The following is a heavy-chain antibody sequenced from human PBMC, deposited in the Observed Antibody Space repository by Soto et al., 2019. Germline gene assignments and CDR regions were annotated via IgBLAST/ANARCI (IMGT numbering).Heavy chain of an antibody. CDR1: GGTFRTSA. Sequence: QVQLVQSGAEVKKPGSSVKISCKASGGTFRTSAFSWVRQAPGQGLEWMGGIIPIFPTPDYPQKFQGRVTITADESTTTTYMELSSLRSEDTATYYCAKDKDRQQLGGNYYYIMDVWGQGTTVTVSS. CDR2: IIPIFPTP. CDR3: AKDKDRQQLGGNYYYIMDV. J-gene: IGHJ6*02. V-gene: IGHV1-69*12. D-gene: IGHD3-10*01.